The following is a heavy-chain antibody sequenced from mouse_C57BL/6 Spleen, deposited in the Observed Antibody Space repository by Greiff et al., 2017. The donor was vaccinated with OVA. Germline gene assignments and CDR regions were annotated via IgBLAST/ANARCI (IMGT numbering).Heavy chain of an antibody. CDR1: GFTFSDYG. V-gene: IGHV5-17*01. CDR2: ISSGSSTI. Sequence: EVKLVESGGGLVKPGGSLKLSCAASGFTFSDYGMHWVRQAPEKGLEWVAYISSGSSTIYYADTVKGRFTISRDNAKNTLFLQMTSLRSEDTAMYYCALYYCGSSYDYAMDYWGQGTSVTVSS. J-gene: IGHJ4*01. CDR3: ALYYCGSSYDYAMDY. D-gene: IGHD1-1*01.